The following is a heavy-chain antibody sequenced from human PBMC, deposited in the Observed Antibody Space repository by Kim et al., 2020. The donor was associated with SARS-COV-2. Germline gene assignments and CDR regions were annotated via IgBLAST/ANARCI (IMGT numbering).Heavy chain of an antibody. V-gene: IGHV4-39*01. CDR3: ACPGPGAEKYSSGWYYFDY. CDR2: IYYSGST. J-gene: IGHJ4*02. CDR1: GGSISSSSYY. D-gene: IGHD6-19*01. Sequence: SETLSLTCTVSGGSISSSSYYWGWFRQPPGKGLEWIGSIYYSGSTYYNPSLKSRVTISVDTSKNQFSLKLSSVTAADTAVYYCACPGPGAEKYSSGWYYFDYWGQGTLVTVSS.